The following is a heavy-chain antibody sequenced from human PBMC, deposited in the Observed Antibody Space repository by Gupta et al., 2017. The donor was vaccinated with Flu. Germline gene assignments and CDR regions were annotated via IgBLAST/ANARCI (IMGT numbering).Heavy chain of an antibody. CDR1: GFTFSSYA. V-gene: IGHV3-23*01. D-gene: IGHD4-17*01. CDR3: AKGPHGDDLSGRYFQS. CDR2: ISGNGGAT. J-gene: IGHJ4*02. Sequence: EIQLLESGGGLVQPGGSLRLSCSGSGFTFSSYAMAWVRQAPGKGLEWVSGISGNGGATYYADSVKGRFTISRDNSKNTVFVQMDSLRGDDTAIYYCAKGPHGDDLSGRYFQSWGQGTLVTV.